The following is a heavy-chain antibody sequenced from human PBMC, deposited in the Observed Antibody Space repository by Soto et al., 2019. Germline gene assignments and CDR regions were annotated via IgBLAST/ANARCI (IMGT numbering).Heavy chain of an antibody. D-gene: IGHD2-2*01. CDR1: GFSLSTSGMC. J-gene: IGHJ4*02. Sequence: SGPTLVNPTQTLTLTCPFSGFSLSTSGMCVSWIRQPPGKALEWLARIDWDDDKYYSTSLKTRLTISKDTSKNQVVLTMTNMDPVDTATYYCARLYCISTRCYFFDYWGQGTLVTVSS. CDR2: IDWDDDK. V-gene: IGHV2-70*11. CDR3: ARLYCISTRCYFFDY.